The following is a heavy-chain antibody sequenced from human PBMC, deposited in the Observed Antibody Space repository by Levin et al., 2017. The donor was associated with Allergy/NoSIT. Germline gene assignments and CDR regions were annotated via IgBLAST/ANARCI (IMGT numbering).Heavy chain of an antibody. Sequence: RGESLKISCKGSGYSFTSYWISWVRQMPGKGLEWMGRIDPSDSYTNYSPSFQGHVTISADKSISTAYVQWSSLKASDSAMYYCARHARCINGSCSLGYWGQGTVVTVSS. D-gene: IGHD2-15*01. CDR1: GYSFTSYW. CDR2: IDPSDSYT. CDR3: ARHARCINGSCSLGY. J-gene: IGHJ4*02. V-gene: IGHV5-10-1*01.